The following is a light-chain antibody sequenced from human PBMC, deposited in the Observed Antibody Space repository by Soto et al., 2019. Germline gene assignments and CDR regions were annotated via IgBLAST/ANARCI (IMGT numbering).Light chain of an antibody. J-gene: IGKJ4*01. V-gene: IGKV1-5*01. Sequence: ASQSISSWLAWYQQKPGKAPKLLIYDASSLESGVPSRFSVTGSGTESTMTCGRLQPADRATHDSKQYNSYSGEIGEGTKVDIK. CDR3: KQYNSYSGE. CDR1: QSISSW. CDR2: DAS.